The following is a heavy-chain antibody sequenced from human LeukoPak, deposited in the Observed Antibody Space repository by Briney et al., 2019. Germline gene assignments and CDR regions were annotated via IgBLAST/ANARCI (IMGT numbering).Heavy chain of an antibody. J-gene: IGHJ4*02. CDR2: IRYDGSNK. V-gene: IGHV3-30*02. CDR3: AKSIAVAAREIDY. CDR1: GFTFSSYG. Sequence: PGGSLRLSCAASGFTFSSYGMHWVRQAPGKGLEWVAFIRYDGSNKYYADSVKGRFTISRDNAKNSLYLEMNSLRAEDTAVYYCAKSIAVAAREIDYWGQGTLVTVSS. D-gene: IGHD6-19*01.